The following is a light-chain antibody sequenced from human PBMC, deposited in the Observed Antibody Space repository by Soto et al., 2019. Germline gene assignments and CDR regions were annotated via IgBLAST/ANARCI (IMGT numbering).Light chain of an antibody. CDR2: EVN. V-gene: IGLV2-14*03. CDR1: SSDVGAYIY. J-gene: IGLJ1*01. Sequence: LTQPASVSGSPGQSITISCGGTSSDVGAYIYVSWYQQFPGKVPKLILYEVNNRPSGVSNRFSGSKSDTTASLTISGLQPEDEADYYCSAYSDIDTKVFGTGTRSPS. CDR3: SAYSDIDTKV.